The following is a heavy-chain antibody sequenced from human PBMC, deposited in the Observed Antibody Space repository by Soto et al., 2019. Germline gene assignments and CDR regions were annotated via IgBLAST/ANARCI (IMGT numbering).Heavy chain of an antibody. CDR2: IYTSGST. J-gene: IGHJ6*02. CDR1: GGSISSYY. CDR3: ARGRVGNYFYYGLDV. V-gene: IGHV4-4*07. Sequence: SETLSLTCTVSGGSISSYYWSWIRQPAGKGLEWIGRIYTSGSTNYNLSLKSRVTISVDTSKKQFFLKLRSVTAADTAVYYCARGRVGNYFYYGLDVWGHGTSVTVSS.